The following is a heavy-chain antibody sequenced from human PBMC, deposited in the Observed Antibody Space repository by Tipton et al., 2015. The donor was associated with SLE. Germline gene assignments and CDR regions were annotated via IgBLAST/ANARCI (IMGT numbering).Heavy chain of an antibody. Sequence: TLSLTCTVSGVSINSGAYYWSWIRQHPGKGLEWIGYIYYTGTTYYNPSLKSRITISLDTSRNQFSLQLTSVTAADAAVYYCAREGLHYDILTGLLGRGYYFDHWGQGALVTVSS. CDR3: AREGLHYDILTGLLGRGYYFDH. D-gene: IGHD3-9*01. CDR1: GVSINSGAYY. J-gene: IGHJ4*02. CDR2: IYYTGTT. V-gene: IGHV4-31*03.